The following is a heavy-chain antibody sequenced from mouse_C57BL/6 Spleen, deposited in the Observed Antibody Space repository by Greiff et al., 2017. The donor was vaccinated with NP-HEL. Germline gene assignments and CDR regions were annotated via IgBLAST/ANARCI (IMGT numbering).Heavy chain of an antibody. D-gene: IGHD2-4*01. CDR1: GYTFTSSW. CDR2: IHPNSGST. J-gene: IGHJ3*01. V-gene: IGHV1-64*01. Sequence: QVQLQQPGAELVKPGASVKLSCKASGYTFTSSWMHWVKQRPGQGLEWIGMIHPNSGSTNYNEKFKSKATLTVDKSSSTAYMQLSSLTSEDSAVYYCARSGDYVLKAYWGQGTLVTVSA. CDR3: ARSGDYVLKAY.